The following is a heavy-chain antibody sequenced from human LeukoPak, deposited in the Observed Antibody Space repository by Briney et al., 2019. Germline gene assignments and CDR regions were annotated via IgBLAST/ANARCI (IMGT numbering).Heavy chain of an antibody. J-gene: IGHJ3*02. D-gene: IGHD3-22*01. CDR2: IYHSGST. CDR3: ARRRTMIVVVPNAFDI. CDR1: GGSFSGYY. Sequence: PSETLSLTCAVYGGSFSGYYWSWIRQPPGEGLEWIGSIYHSGSTYYNPSLKSRVTISVDTSKNQFSLKLSSVTAADTAVYYCARRRTMIVVVPNAFDIWGQGTMVTVSS. V-gene: IGHV4-34*01.